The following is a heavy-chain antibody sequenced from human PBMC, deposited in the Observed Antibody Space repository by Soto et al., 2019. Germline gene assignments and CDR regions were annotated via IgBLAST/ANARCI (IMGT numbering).Heavy chain of an antibody. CDR1: GYTFTSYG. V-gene: IGHV1-18*01. D-gene: IGHD6-13*01. CDR2: ISTYNGNT. CDR3: ARRYGIAAAGTYYYYYGMHV. J-gene: IGHJ6*02. Sequence: QVQLVQSGAEVKKPGASVKVSCKASGYTFTSYGISWVRQAPGQGLEWMGWISTYNGNTNYAQKLQGRVTMTTDTSTSTAYMELRSLRSDDTAVYYCARRYGIAAAGTYYYYYGMHVCGQGTTVTVSS.